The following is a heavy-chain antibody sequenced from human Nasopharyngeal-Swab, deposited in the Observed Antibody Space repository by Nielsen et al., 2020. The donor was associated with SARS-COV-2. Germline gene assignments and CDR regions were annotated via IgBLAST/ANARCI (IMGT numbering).Heavy chain of an antibody. V-gene: IGHV3-7*03. Sequence: GRSLRLSCAASGFTFSSYWMSWVRQAPGKGLEWVANIKQDGSEKYYVDSVKGRFTISRDNAKNSLYLQMNSLRAEDTAVFYCARVGYNWNSGYFQHWGQGTLVTVSS. CDR3: ARVGYNWNSGYFQH. CDR1: GFTFSSYW. CDR2: IKQDGSEK. J-gene: IGHJ1*01. D-gene: IGHD1-7*01.